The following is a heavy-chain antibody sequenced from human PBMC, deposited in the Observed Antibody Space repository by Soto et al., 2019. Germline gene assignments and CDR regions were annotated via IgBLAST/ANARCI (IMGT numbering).Heavy chain of an antibody. Sequence: QVQLQESGPGLVKPSQTLSLTCTVSGGSISSGDYYWSWIRQPPGKGLEWIGYIYYSGSTYYNPPLNSRVIISVDAFKNPFSLKLNFVTGADPGVYFCARAGPDGRGLDPWGQGTLVPVPP. CDR2: IYYSGST. D-gene: IGHD3-10*01. V-gene: IGHV4-30-4*01. CDR3: ARAGPDGRGLDP. J-gene: IGHJ5*02. CDR1: GGSISSGDYY.